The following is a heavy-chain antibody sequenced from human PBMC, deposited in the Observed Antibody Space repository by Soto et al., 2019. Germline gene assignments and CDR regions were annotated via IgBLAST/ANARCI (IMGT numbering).Heavy chain of an antibody. CDR2: INAGNGNT. J-gene: IGHJ4*02. D-gene: IGHD2-2*01. Sequence: VASVKVSCKASGYTFTSYAMHWVRQAPGQRLEWMGWINAGNGNTKYSQKFQGRVTITRDTSASTAYMELSSLRSEDTAVYYCARDSAYCSSTSCLPEHIDYWGQGTLVTVSS. CDR1: GYTFTSYA. V-gene: IGHV1-3*01. CDR3: ARDSAYCSSTSCLPEHIDY.